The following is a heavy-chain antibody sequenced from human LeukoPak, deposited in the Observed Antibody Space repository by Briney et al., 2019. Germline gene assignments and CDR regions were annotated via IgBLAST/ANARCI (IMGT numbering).Heavy chain of an antibody. D-gene: IGHD3-3*01. CDR3: ARDRFRPGCVDY. Sequence: PSETLSLTCAVSGGSISSYYWSWIRQPPGKGLEWIGYIYYSGSTNYNPSLKSRVTISVDTSKNQFSLKLSSVTAADTAVYYCARDRFRPGCVDYWGQGTLVTVSS. CDR2: IYYSGST. V-gene: IGHV4-59*01. CDR1: GGSISSYY. J-gene: IGHJ4*02.